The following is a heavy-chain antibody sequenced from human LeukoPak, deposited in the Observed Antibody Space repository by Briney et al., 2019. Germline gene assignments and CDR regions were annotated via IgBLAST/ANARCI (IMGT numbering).Heavy chain of an antibody. CDR1: GYSFTNYW. V-gene: IGHV5-51*01. CDR3: ASRGSSGYYSC. CDR2: IYPGDSDT. Sequence: GESLKISCKGYGYSFTNYWVGCVRQMPGKGLEWMGIIYPGDSDTRYSPSFQGQVTISADRSVNTAYLQWSSLKASDTAMYYCASRGSSGYYSCWGQGTLVTVAS. J-gene: IGHJ4*02. D-gene: IGHD3-22*01.